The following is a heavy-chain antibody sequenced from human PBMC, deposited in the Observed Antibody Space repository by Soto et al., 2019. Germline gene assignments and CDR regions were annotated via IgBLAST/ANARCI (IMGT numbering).Heavy chain of an antibody. CDR1: SASISSEQW. CDR3: ARSFGWYAIDQ. CDR2: IHHSGNT. D-gene: IGHD6-19*01. Sequence: QMQLQESGPGLVKPSETLSLTCAVSSASISSEQWWTWVRQPPGKGLEWIGEIHHSGNTNRNPSLKSRVTMSVDKSKNQFALNLTSLTAADTAVYYCARSFGWYAIDQWSQGTLVTVSS. J-gene: IGHJ4*02. V-gene: IGHV4-4*02.